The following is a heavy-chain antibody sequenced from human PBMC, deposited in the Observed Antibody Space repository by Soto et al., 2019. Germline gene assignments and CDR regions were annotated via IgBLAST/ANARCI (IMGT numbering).Heavy chain of an antibody. D-gene: IGHD4-4*01. CDR2: INSDGSST. CDR1: GFTFSSYW. Sequence: GGSLRLSCAASGFTFSSYWMHCVRQAPGKGLVWVSRINSDGSSTSYADSVKGRFTISRDNAKNTLYLQMNSLRAEDTAVYYCARDQGGYSNYWYFDLWGRGTLVTVSS. J-gene: IGHJ2*01. V-gene: IGHV3-74*01. CDR3: ARDQGGYSNYWYFDL.